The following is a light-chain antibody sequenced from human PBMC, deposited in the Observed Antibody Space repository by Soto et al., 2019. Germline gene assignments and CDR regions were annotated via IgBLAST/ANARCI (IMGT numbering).Light chain of an antibody. CDR1: RSDVGGYPY. CDR2: EVN. V-gene: IGLV2-11*01. J-gene: IGLJ3*02. CDR3: CSYAGGRSWV. Sequence: QSALTQPRSVSGSPGQSATISCTGTRSDVGGYPYVSWFQQHPGKAPELLIYEVNKRPSGVPDRFSGSKSGNTASLTISWLQAEDEADYYCCSYAGGRSWVFGGGTKLTVL.